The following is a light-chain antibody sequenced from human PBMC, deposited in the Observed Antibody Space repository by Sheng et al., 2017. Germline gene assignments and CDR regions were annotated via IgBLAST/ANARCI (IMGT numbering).Light chain of an antibody. Sequence: EIVLTQSPGTLSVSPGERATLSCRASQSVTSTYLDWYQQKPGQPPRLLIYGASNRATGIPDRFSGSGSGTDFSLTISSLEPEDFAVYYCQQRSNWPLTFGGGARVEIK. J-gene: IGKJ4*01. CDR1: QSVTSTY. CDR3: QQRSNWPLT. V-gene: IGKV3D-20*02. CDR2: GAS.